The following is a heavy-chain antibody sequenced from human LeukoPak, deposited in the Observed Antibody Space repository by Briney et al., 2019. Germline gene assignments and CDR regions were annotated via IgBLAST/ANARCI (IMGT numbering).Heavy chain of an antibody. Sequence: GGSLRLSCAASGFTFSSYAMSWVRQAPGKGQEWVSAISGSGGSTYYADSVKGRFTISRDNSKNTLYLQMNSLRAEDTAVYYCASYCSSTSCYDAFDIWGQGTMVTVSS. CDR3: ASYCSSTSCYDAFDI. V-gene: IGHV3-23*01. CDR1: GFTFSSYA. J-gene: IGHJ3*02. D-gene: IGHD2-2*01. CDR2: ISGSGGST.